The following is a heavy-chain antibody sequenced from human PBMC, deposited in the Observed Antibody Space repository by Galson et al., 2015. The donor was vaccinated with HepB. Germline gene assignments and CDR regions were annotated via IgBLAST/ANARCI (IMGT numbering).Heavy chain of an antibody. CDR3: ARHPSQAFDI. V-gene: IGHV5-10-1*01. CDR1: GYDFPSYW. CDR2: IDPRDSYI. Sequence: QSGAEVKKPGESLRISCKGFGYDFPSYWISWLRQMPGRGLEWMGRIDPRDSYILYSPSFQGHVTISVDKSINTAYVQWSSLMASDTAMYFCARHPSQAFDIWGQGTMVTVSS. J-gene: IGHJ3*02.